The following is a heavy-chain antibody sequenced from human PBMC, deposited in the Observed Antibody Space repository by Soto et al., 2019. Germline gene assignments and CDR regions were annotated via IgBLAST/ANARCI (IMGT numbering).Heavy chain of an antibody. CDR1: GFTVSSNY. D-gene: IGHD6-6*01. J-gene: IGHJ4*02. CDR3: AREAIAARRVFDY. CDR2: IYSGGST. V-gene: IGHV3-53*01. Sequence: AGGSLRLSCAASGFTVSSNYMSWVRQAPGKGLEWVSVIYSGGSTYYADSVKGRFTISRDNSKNTLYLQMNSLRAEDTAVYYCAREAIAARRVFDYWGQGTLVTVSS.